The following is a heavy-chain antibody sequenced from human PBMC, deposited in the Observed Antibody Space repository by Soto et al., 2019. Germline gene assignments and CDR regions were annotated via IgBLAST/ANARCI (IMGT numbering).Heavy chain of an antibody. Sequence: QVQLVESGGGVVQPGRSLRLSCAASGFTFSSYGMHWVRQAPGKGLEWVAVISYDGSNKYYADSVKGRFTISRDNSKNTLYLQMNSLRADDTAVYYCAKDPAIAARPHYYYGMDVWGQGTTVTVSS. CDR1: GFTFSSYG. V-gene: IGHV3-30*18. CDR2: ISYDGSNK. J-gene: IGHJ6*02. D-gene: IGHD6-6*01. CDR3: AKDPAIAARPHYYYGMDV.